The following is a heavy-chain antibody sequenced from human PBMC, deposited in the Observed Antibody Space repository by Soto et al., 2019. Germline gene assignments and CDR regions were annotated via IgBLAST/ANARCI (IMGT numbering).Heavy chain of an antibody. V-gene: IGHV1-69*13. CDR2: IIPIFGTA. D-gene: IGHD2-2*02. Sequence: GASVKVSCKASGGTFSSYAISWVRQAPGQGLEWMGGIIPIFGTANYAQKFQGRVTITADESTSTAYMELSSLRSEDTAVYYCARPPLGVPAAISYYYGMDVWGQGTTVTVSS. CDR1: GGTFSSYA. CDR3: ARPPLGVPAAISYYYGMDV. J-gene: IGHJ6*02.